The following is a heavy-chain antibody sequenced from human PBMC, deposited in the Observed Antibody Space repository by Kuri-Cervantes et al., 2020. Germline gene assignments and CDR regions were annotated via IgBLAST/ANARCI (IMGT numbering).Heavy chain of an antibody. Sequence: SVKVSCKASGYTFTNFAIGWVRQAPGQRFEWMGGIVPVFGTTNYAQKFQGRVTITTDESTSTAYMELSSLKSEDTAVYYCARDLAAAPGNYYFDSWGQGTLVTVSS. D-gene: IGHD6-13*01. CDR1: GYTFTNFA. CDR2: IVPVFGTT. J-gene: IGHJ4*02. V-gene: IGHV1-69*05. CDR3: ARDLAAAPGNYYFDS.